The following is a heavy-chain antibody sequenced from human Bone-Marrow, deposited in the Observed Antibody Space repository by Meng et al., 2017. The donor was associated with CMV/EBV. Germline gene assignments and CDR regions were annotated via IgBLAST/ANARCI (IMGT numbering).Heavy chain of an antibody. CDR1: GGSFSGYY. Sequence: SQTLSLTCAGYGGSFSGYYWSWIRQPPGKGLEWIWEINHSGSTNYNPSLKSRVTISVHTSKNQFPLKLSSVTAADTAVYYCARGYSNYRYYYGMDVWGQGTTVTVSS. D-gene: IGHD4-11*01. CDR2: INHSGST. V-gene: IGHV4-34*01. CDR3: ARGYSNYRYYYGMDV. J-gene: IGHJ6*02.